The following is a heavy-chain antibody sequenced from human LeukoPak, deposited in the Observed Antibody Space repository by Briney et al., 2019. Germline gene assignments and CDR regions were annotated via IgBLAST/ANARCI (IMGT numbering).Heavy chain of an antibody. Sequence: PSETLSLTCTVSGGSISSSSYYWSWIRQPPGKGLEWIGYIYYSGSTNYNPSLKSRVTISVDTSKNQFSLKLSSVTAADTAVYYCARGKTHYGDYVDYWGQGTLVTVSS. CDR3: ARGKTHYGDYVDY. D-gene: IGHD4-17*01. V-gene: IGHV4-61*01. CDR2: IYYSGST. CDR1: GGSISSSSYY. J-gene: IGHJ4*02.